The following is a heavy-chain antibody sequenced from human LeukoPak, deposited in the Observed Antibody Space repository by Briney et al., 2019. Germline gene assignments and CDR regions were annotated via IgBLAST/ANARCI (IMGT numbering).Heavy chain of an antibody. CDR1: GFTFSSYE. J-gene: IGHJ6*04. D-gene: IGHD3-10*02. CDR2: ISSSGSTI. V-gene: IGHV3-48*03. Sequence: PGGSLRLSCAASGFTFSSYEMNWVRQAPGKGLEWVSYISSSGSTIYYADSVKGRFTISRDNAKNSLYLQMNSLRAEDTAVYYCAQLGITMNGGVWGKATTVTIYS. CDR3: AQLGITMNGGV.